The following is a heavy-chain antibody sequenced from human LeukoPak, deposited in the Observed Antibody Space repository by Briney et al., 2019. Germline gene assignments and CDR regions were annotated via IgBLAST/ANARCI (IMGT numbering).Heavy chain of an antibody. Sequence: TFSTYWMTWIRQPPGKGLEWIGSIYYGVGTYYNPSLKSRVTISVDTSKNQFSLKLSSVTAADTAVYYCARHVYYGSGTYVGEDYFDYWGQGTLVTVSS. CDR3: ARHVYYGSGTYVGEDYFDY. CDR1: TFSTYW. V-gene: IGHV4-39*01. J-gene: IGHJ4*02. CDR2: IYYGVGT. D-gene: IGHD3-10*01.